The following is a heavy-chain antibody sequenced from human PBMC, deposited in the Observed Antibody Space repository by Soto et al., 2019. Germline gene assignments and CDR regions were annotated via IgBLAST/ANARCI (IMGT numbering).Heavy chain of an antibody. D-gene: IGHD3-10*01. V-gene: IGHV4-39*01. CDR3: ARQERYYGSPGWFDP. CDR1: GGSISSFTYY. CDR2: VYYNENT. Sequence: SETLSLTCSVSGGSISSFTYYWGWIRQPPGKGLEWIGTVYYNENTYYNPSLKSRVTITVDTAKNQFSLNLRSVTAADTAMYFCARQERYYGSPGWFDPWGPGTLVTVYS. J-gene: IGHJ5*02.